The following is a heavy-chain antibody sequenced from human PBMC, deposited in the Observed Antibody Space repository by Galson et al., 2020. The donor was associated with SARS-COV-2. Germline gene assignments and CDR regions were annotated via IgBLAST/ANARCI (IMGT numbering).Heavy chain of an antibody. V-gene: IGHV4-59*08. CDR3: ARRALGYCSGGSCSPPWAFDY. Sequence: ETSETLSLTCTVSGGSISSYYWSWIRQPPGKGLEWIGYIYYSGSTNYNPSLKSRVTISVDTSKNQFSLKLSSVTAADTAVYYCARRALGYCSGGSCSPPWAFDYWGQGTLVTVSS. D-gene: IGHD2-15*01. CDR2: IYYSGST. CDR1: GGSISSYY. J-gene: IGHJ4*02.